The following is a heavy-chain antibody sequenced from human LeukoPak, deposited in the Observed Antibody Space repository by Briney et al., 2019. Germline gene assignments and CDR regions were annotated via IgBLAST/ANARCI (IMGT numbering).Heavy chain of an antibody. V-gene: IGHV3-7*03. CDR3: AKDISGVTGGFDY. CDR1: GFTFSSYW. D-gene: IGHD2-21*02. J-gene: IGHJ4*02. Sequence: GGSLRLSCAASGFTFSSYWMSWVRQAPGKGLEWVANIKQDGSEKYYADSVKGRFTISRDNAKNSLSLQMNSLRAEDTALYYCAKDISGVTGGFDYWGQGILVTVSS. CDR2: IKQDGSEK.